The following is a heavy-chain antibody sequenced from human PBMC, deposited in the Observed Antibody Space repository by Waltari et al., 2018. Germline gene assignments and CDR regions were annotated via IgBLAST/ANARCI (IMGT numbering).Heavy chain of an antibody. CDR3: ARDAGGNSDWYFDL. CDR1: GFTFSNAW. J-gene: IGHJ2*01. V-gene: IGHV3-21*01. D-gene: IGHD2-21*01. Sequence: EVQLVESGGGLVKPGGSLRLSCAASGFTFSNAWMNWVRQAPGKGLEWVSSISSSSSYIYYADSVKGRFTISRDNAKNSLYLQMNSLRAEDTAVYYCARDAGGNSDWYFDLWGRGTLVTVSS. CDR2: ISSSSSYI.